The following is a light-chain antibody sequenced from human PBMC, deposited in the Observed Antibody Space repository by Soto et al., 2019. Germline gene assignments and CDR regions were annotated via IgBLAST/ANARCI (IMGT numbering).Light chain of an antibody. J-gene: IGKJ4*01. CDR1: QSVSAW. Sequence: DIQMTQSPSTLSASVGDRVTISCRASQSVSAWLAWYQQKPGKAPKLLISDASSLKSGVPSRFSGSGYLTEFTLTISSLQPEDFATYYCQQYSSYSLTFGGGTKVEIK. CDR3: QQYSSYSLT. CDR2: DAS. V-gene: IGKV1-5*01.